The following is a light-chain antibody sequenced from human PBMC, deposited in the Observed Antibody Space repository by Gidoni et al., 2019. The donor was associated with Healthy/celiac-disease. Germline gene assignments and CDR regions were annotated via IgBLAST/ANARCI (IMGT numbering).Light chain of an antibody. CDR3: QQSYSTPQT. J-gene: IGKJ2*01. Sequence: DIHMTQSPSSLSAPVGDRVTITCRASQSISSYLNWYQQKPGKAPKLLIYAASSLQSGVPSRFSGSGSGTDFTLTISSLQPEDFATYYCQQSYSTPQTFGQGTKLEIK. CDR1: QSISSY. V-gene: IGKV1-39*01. CDR2: AAS.